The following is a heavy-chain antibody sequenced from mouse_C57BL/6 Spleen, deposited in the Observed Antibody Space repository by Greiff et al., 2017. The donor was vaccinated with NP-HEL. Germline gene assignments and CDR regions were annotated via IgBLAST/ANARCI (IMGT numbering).Heavy chain of an antibody. CDR2: IYPSDSET. J-gene: IGHJ3*01. CDR1: GYTFTSYW. CDR3: ARGGAWFAY. V-gene: IGHV1-61*01. Sequence: QVQLQQPGAELVRPGSSVKLSCKASGYTFTSYWMDWVKQRPGQGLEWIGNIYPSDSETHYNQKFKDKATLTVDKSSSTVYMQLSSLTSEDSAVYYCARGGAWFAYWGQGTLITVSA.